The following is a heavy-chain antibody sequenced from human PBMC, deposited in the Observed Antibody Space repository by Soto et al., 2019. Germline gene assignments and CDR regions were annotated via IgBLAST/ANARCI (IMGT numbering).Heavy chain of an antibody. V-gene: IGHV3-23*01. CDR1: GFTFSSYA. J-gene: IGHJ6*02. CDR3: AKHIEQLRYGMDV. Sequence: PWGSLRLSCAASGFTFSSYAMSWVRQAPGKGLEWVSGISGSGGSTYYADSVKGRFTISRDNSKNTLYLQRNSLRVEDTAVYYCAKHIEQLRYGMDVWGQGTTVTVSS. CDR2: ISGSGGST. D-gene: IGHD6-13*01.